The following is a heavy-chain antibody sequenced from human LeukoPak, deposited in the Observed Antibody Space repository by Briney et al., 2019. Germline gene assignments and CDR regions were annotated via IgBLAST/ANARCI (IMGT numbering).Heavy chain of an antibody. V-gene: IGHV4-4*09. CDR2: IYTSGSA. CDR1: SGSISSYY. Sequence: NPSETLSLPCPVSSGSISSYYWRWIRQPPGKGLEWIGYIYTSGSADYNPSLKSRVTISVDTSKIQFSLKLSSVTAADTAVYYCARMDYYYYYMDVWGKGTPVTVSS. CDR3: ARMDYYYYYMDV. J-gene: IGHJ6*03.